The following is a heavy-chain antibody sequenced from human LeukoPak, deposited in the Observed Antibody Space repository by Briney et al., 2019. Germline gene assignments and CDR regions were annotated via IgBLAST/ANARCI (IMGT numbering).Heavy chain of an antibody. J-gene: IGHJ3*02. CDR3: AKGGIYYDSSGYYYDAFDI. Sequence: GGSLRLSCAESGLTFSCNGMHWVRQAPGKGLEWVAFIRCDTFDGNNKYHADSVKGRFTISRDISKNTLYLQMNSLRADDTAVYYCAKGGIYYDSSGYYYDAFDIWGQGTMVTVSS. CDR2: IRCDTFDGNNK. CDR1: GLTFSCNG. V-gene: IGHV3-30*02. D-gene: IGHD3-22*01.